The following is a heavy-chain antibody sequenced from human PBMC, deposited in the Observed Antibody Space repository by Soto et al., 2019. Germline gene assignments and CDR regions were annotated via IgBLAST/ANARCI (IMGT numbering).Heavy chain of an antibody. Sequence: SVKVSCKASGGTFSSYAISWVRQAPGQGLEWMGGIIPIFGTANYAQKFQGRVTITADESTSTAYMELSSLRSEDTAVYYCARLGQTGPRIAFDIWGQGTRVTVSS. D-gene: IGHD1-1*01. CDR2: IIPIFGTA. CDR1: GGTFSSYA. J-gene: IGHJ3*02. V-gene: IGHV1-69*13. CDR3: ARLGQTGPRIAFDI.